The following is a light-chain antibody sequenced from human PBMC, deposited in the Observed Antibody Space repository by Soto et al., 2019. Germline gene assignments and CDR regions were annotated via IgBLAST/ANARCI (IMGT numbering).Light chain of an antibody. J-gene: IGKJ1*01. CDR2: NXS. CDR1: NPSTDY. Sequence: SPMTKTPSSLSASVGDRVTTAXRTSNPSTDYLDWYQQKPGXAPSXXXANXSNFQNGCPSRFSGSGSGTHFTRTINSLQPEYCDTYYWQQSYKPPRPFGQGTKVDIK. V-gene: IGKV1-39*01. CDR3: QQSYKPPRP.